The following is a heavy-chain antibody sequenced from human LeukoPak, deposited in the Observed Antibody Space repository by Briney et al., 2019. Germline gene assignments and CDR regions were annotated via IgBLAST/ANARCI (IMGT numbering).Heavy chain of an antibody. CDR3: AKGTRQFHSSGWYAEFEC. CDR2: ISWNRGSI. Sequence: GGSLRLSCAASGFTFADYAMHWVRDAPGRGVEWGSGISWNRGSIGYADSVRGRFTISRDNAKHHLKQQLDSPRAEDTALYYCAKGTRQFHSSGWYAEFECWGQGTLVTVSP. V-gene: IGHV3-9*01. D-gene: IGHD6-19*01. J-gene: IGHJ4*02. CDR1: GFTFADYA.